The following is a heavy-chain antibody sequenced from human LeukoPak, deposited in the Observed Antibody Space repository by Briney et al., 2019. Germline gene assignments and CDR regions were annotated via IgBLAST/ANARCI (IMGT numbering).Heavy chain of an antibody. D-gene: IGHD3-22*01. Sequence: PGRSLRLSCAASGFTFRTFGMHWVRQAPGKGLEWVAIIWYDGINKYCADSVKGRFTISRDNSKNTLYLQMNSLRAEDTAVYYYARDYYDSSGQLHAGAHAFDIWGQGTMVTVSS. V-gene: IGHV3-33*01. CDR2: IWYDGINK. CDR3: ARDYYDSSGQLHAGAHAFDI. J-gene: IGHJ3*02. CDR1: GFTFRTFG.